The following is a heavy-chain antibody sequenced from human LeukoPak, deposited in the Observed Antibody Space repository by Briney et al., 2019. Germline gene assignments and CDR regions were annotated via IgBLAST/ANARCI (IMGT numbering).Heavy chain of an antibody. V-gene: IGHV3-11*01. J-gene: IGHJ4*02. CDR3: TRDPRHLDY. Sequence: GGSLRLSCAVSGFTSSDPYMTWLRQAPGKGLESLSYISPSGTDISYADSVKGRFTISRDNAKNSLYLQMNNLRADDTAVYYCTRDPRHLDYWGQGTLVTVSS. CDR1: GFTSSDPY. CDR2: ISPSGTDI.